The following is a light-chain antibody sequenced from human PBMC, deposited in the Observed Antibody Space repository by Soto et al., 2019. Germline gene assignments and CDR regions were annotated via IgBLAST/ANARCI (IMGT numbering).Light chain of an antibody. J-gene: IGKJ5*01. CDR2: GAS. V-gene: IGKV3-20*01. CDR1: HSVSSSY. Sequence: EIVLTQSPGTLSASPGERATLSCRASHSVSSSYLAWYQQKPGQAPRLLIYGASSRSTGIPDWFSGSGSGRDFSLTISRLEHEDFAVYYCQQYGNSHPTTFGQGTRLEIK. CDR3: QQYGNSHPTT.